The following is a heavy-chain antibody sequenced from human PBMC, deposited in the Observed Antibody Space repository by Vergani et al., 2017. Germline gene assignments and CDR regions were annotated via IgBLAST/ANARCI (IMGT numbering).Heavy chain of an antibody. CDR3: ARVLRFLEWSDNWFDP. CDR2: IYYSGST. Sequence: QLQLQESGPGLVKPSETLSLTCTVSGGSISSSSYYWGWIRQPPGKGLEWIGSIYYSGSTYYNPSLKSRVTISVDTSKNQFYLKLSSVTAADTAVYYCARVLRFLEWSDNWFDPWGQGTLVTVSS. CDR1: GGSISSSSYY. V-gene: IGHV4-39*01. D-gene: IGHD3-3*01. J-gene: IGHJ5*02.